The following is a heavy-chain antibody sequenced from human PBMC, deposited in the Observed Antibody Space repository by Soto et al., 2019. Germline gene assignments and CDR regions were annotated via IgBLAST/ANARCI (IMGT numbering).Heavy chain of an antibody. D-gene: IGHD4-17*01. V-gene: IGHV4-39*02. CDR3: ATLPHYGDPNAGF. CDR1: GDSISSSKYY. CDR2: IHYSGST. Sequence: QQQLQESGPGLVKPSETLSLTCPFSGDSISSSKYYWGWIRQPPGKGLEWIGSIHYSGSTYYNSSLESRVTISVDTSKNRFSLKLTSMTAADTAVYYCATLPHYGDPNAGFWGQGILVTVSS. J-gene: IGHJ4*02.